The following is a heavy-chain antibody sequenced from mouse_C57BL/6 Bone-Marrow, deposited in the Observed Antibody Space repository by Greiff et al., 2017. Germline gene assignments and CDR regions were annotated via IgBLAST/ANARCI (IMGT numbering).Heavy chain of an antibody. V-gene: IGHV1-81*01. CDR1: GYTFTSYG. Sequence: VQLQESGAELARPGASVKLSCKASGYTFTSYGISWVKQRTGQGLEWIGEVYPRSGNTYYNEKFKGKATLTADKSSSTAYMELRSLTSEDSAVYFCARDDLRWLRQGVDYWGQGNTLTVTS. CDR3: ARDDLRWLRQGVDY. J-gene: IGHJ2*01. CDR2: VYPRSGNT. D-gene: IGHD2-2*01.